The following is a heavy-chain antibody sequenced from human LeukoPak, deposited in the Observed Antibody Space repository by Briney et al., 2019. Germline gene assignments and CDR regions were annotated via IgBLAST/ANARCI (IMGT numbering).Heavy chain of an antibody. CDR3: ARVRSGWSYYFDY. D-gene: IGHD6-19*01. V-gene: IGHV3-74*01. J-gene: IGHJ4*02. CDR2: INSDGSST. CDR1: GFTFSSYW. Sequence: PGGSLRLSCAASGFTFSSYWMHWVRQAPGKGLVWVSRINSDGSSTSYADSAKGRFTISRDNAKNTLYLQMNSLRAEDTAVYYCARVRSGWSYYFDYWGQGTLVTVSS.